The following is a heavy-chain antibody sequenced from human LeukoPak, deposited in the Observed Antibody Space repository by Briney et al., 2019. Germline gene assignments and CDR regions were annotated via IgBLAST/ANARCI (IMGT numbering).Heavy chain of an antibody. CDR3: ARDWPYSYGLKTMGPFEY. J-gene: IGHJ4*02. V-gene: IGHV3-21*01. Sequence: PGGSLRLSCVASGFTFSSYSMNWVRQAPGKGLEWVSFISDISSYIYYADSVKGRFTISRDNAKNSLYLQMNSLRAEDAAVYYCARDWPYSYGLKTMGPFEYWGQGTLVTVSS. D-gene: IGHD5-18*01. CDR1: GFTFSSYS. CDR2: ISDISSYI.